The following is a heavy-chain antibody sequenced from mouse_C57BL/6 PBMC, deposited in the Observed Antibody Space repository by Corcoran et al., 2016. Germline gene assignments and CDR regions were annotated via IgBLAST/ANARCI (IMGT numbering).Heavy chain of an antibody. V-gene: IGHV9-3*01. CDR1: GYTFTTYG. Sequence: QIQLVQSGPELKKPGETVKISCKASGYTFTTYGMSWVKQAPGKGLKWMGWINTYSGVPTYADDFKGRFAFSLETSASTAYLQINSLKNEDTATYFCARSDDGYYVDYWGQGTTLTVSS. CDR2: INTYSGVP. CDR3: ARSDDGYYVDY. J-gene: IGHJ2*01. D-gene: IGHD2-3*01.